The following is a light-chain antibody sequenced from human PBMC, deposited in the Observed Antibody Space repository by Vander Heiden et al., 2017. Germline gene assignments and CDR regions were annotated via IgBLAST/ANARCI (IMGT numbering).Light chain of an antibody. CDR1: QSVRSSY. V-gene: IGKV3-20*01. CDR2: GAS. CDR3: QQDGSSPQT. J-gene: IGKJ1*01. Sequence: EIVLTQSPGTRSLSPGERATLSCRASQSVRSSYLAWYQQKPGQAPRLLIYGASSRATGIPDRFSGSGSGTDFTLTISRLEPEDFAVYYCQQDGSSPQTFGQGTKVEIK.